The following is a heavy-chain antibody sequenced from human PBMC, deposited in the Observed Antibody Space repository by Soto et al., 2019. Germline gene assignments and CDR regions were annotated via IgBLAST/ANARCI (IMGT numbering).Heavy chain of an antibody. J-gene: IGHJ2*01. Sequence: QVQLHQLCAGLLKPSETLSLTCAVYGGSFSGHYWGWIRQPPGKGLEWIGDINHGGTTNYVPSLKSRVTMSLDTSRNQISLSLTSVTAADTAVYYCVKNFDLWGRGILVTVSS. CDR3: VKNFDL. CDR1: GGSFSGHY. CDR2: INHGGTT. V-gene: IGHV4-34*01.